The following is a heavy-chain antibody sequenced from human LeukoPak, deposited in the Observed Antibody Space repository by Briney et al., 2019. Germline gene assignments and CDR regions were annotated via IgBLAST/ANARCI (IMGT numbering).Heavy chain of an antibody. CDR3: AKDITYYDFWSGLDV. J-gene: IGHJ6*02. V-gene: IGHV3-30*18. Sequence: GSLRLSCAASGFTFSSYGMHWVRQAPGKGPEWVAVISYDGSNKYYADSVKGRFTISRDNSKNTLYLQMNSLRAEDTAVYYCAKDITYYDFWSGLDVWGQGTTVTVSS. CDR1: GFTFSSYG. D-gene: IGHD3-3*01. CDR2: ISYDGSNK.